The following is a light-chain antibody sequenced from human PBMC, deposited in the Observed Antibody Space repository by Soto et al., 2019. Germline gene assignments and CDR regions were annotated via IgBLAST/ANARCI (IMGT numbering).Light chain of an antibody. V-gene: IGLV2-14*01. CDR3: SSYTSNTIWV. Sequence: QSVLTQPASVSGSPGQSITISCTGTSSDVGGYNYVSWYQQHPGKAPKLMIYDVSTRPSGVSNRFSGSKSGNTASLTISGLQAEDEADYYCSSYTSNTIWVFGGGTKLTVL. J-gene: IGLJ3*02. CDR2: DVS. CDR1: SSDVGGYNY.